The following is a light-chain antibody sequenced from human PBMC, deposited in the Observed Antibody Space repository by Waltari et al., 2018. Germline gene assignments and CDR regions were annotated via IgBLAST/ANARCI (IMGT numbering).Light chain of an antibody. CDR1: DIGSKS. CDR2: YDS. V-gene: IGLV3-21*04. J-gene: IGLJ7*01. Sequence: SYVLTQPPSVSVAPGQTARITCGGNDIGSKSVHWYQQKPGQAPVLVIFYDSDRPSGIPERFSGSNSGNTATLSISRVEAGDEADYYCQVWASSTDHHAVFGGGTQLTVL. CDR3: QVWASSTDHHAV.